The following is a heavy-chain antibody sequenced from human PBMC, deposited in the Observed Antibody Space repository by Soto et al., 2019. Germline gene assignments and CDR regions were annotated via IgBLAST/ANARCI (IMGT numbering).Heavy chain of an antibody. CDR1: GFTVSDNY. CDR2: IYSDVYSAGTT. J-gene: IGHJ4*01. D-gene: IGHD6-19*01. V-gene: IGHV3-11*04. Sequence: NPGGSLRLSCEASGFTVSDNYMTWVRQAPGKGLEWVSLIYSDVYSAGTTYYVDSVKGRFTLSRDNAKNSLQLQMNSLRAEDTAIYFCARVAYGNGWIFDYWGRGTLVTVSS. CDR3: ARVAYGNGWIFDY.